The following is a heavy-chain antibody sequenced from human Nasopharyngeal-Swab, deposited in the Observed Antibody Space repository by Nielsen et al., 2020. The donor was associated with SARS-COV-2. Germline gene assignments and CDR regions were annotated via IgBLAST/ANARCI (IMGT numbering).Heavy chain of an antibody. Sequence: GGSLRLSCAASGFSVSSNYMNWVRQAPGKGLEWVSSISSSSGYIYYADSVKGRFTISRDNAKNSLYLQMNSLRAEDTAVFYCASQRSSGWFWGDYWGQGTLVTVSS. D-gene: IGHD6-19*01. CDR3: ASQRSSGWFWGDY. CDR1: GFSVSSNY. V-gene: IGHV3-21*01. CDR2: ISSSSGYI. J-gene: IGHJ4*02.